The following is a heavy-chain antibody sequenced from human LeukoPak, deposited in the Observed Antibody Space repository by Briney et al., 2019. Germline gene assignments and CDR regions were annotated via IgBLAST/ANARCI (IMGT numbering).Heavy chain of an antibody. Sequence: GGSLRLSCAASGFTFSSYWMSWVRQAPGKGLEWEANIKQDGSEKYYVDSVKGRFTISRDNAKNSLYLQMNSLRAEDTAVYYCARVNDFWSGYYKYYFDYWGQGTLVTVSS. V-gene: IGHV3-7*01. J-gene: IGHJ4*02. CDR2: IKQDGSEK. D-gene: IGHD3-3*01. CDR1: GFTFSSYW. CDR3: ARVNDFWSGYYKYYFDY.